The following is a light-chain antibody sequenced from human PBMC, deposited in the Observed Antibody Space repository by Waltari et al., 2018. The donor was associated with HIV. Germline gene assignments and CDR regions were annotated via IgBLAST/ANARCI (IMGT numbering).Light chain of an antibody. CDR2: EGS. Sequence: QSALTQPASVSGSPGQSITISCTGTSSDVGGYNYVSWYQQHPGKAPKHMIYEGSTRPSGVSNRFSGSKSGNTASLTISGLQAEDEADYYCSSYTSSSTLVVFGGGTKLTVL. V-gene: IGLV2-14*01. J-gene: IGLJ2*01. CDR1: SSDVGGYNY. CDR3: SSYTSSSTLVV.